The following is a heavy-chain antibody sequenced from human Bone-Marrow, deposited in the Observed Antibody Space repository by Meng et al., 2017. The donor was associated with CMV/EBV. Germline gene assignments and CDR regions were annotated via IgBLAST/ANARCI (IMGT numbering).Heavy chain of an antibody. J-gene: IGHJ4*02. Sequence: SETLSLTCTVSGGSVSSGSYYWSWIRQPPGKGLEWIGYIYYSGSTNYNPSLKSRVTISVDTSKNQFSLKLSSVTAADTAVYYCARDRQLVRYFDYWGQGTLVTVSS. V-gene: IGHV4-61*01. CDR1: GGSVSSGSYY. D-gene: IGHD6-13*01. CDR3: ARDRQLVRYFDY. CDR2: IYYSGST.